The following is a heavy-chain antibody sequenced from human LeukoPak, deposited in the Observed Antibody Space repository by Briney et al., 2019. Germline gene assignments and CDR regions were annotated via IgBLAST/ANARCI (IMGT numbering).Heavy chain of an antibody. D-gene: IGHD3-10*01. J-gene: IGHJ6*03. CDR1: GYSISSGYY. V-gene: IGHV4-61*01. CDR2: IHYSGST. CDR3: ARVTESDGSGRRHNYYYYYMDV. Sequence: PSETLSLTCTVSGYSISSGYYWGWLRPPPGEGLEGIGYIHYSGSTNYNPSLKRRVTISGDISKNQFSLKLSSVTDADTAVYYCARVTESDGSGRRHNYYYYYMDVWGKGTTVTISS.